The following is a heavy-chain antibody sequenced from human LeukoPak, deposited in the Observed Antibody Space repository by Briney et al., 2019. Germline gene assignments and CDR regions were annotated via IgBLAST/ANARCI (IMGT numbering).Heavy chain of an antibody. CDR1: GGTFSSYA. J-gene: IGHJ4*02. V-gene: IGHV1-2*06. CDR2: INPNSGGT. Sequence: ASVKVSCKASGGTFSSYAISWVRQAPGQGPEWMGRINPNSGGTNYAQKFQGRVTMTRDTSISTAYMELSRLRSDDTAVYYCARERYWGQGTLVTVSS. CDR3: ARERY.